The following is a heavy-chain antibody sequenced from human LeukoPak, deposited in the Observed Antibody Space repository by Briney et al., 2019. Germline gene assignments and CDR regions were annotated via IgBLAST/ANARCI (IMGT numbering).Heavy chain of an antibody. V-gene: IGHV1-2*02. D-gene: IGHD1-26*01. CDR3: ARAGVSGNLA. J-gene: IGHJ5*02. Sequence: ASVTFSSTASGYTFTGYYMHWVRQAPGQGLEWMGWINPNSGGTNYAQDFHGRVTMTRDTSISTAYMELSRLRSDDTAVYYCARAGVSGNLAWGEGTPVTVSS. CDR1: GYTFTGYY. CDR2: INPNSGGT.